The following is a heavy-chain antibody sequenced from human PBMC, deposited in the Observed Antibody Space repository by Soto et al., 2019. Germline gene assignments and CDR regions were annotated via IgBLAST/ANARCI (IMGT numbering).Heavy chain of an antibody. D-gene: IGHD1-26*01. CDR2: ISYDGSNK. Sequence: PGGSLRLSCAASGFTFRSYAMHWVRQAPGKGLEWVAVISYDGSNKYYADSVKGRFTISRDNSKNTLYLQMNSLRAEDTAVYYCARATPGGATPFYYGMDVWGQGTTVTVSS. CDR3: ARATPGGATPFYYGMDV. V-gene: IGHV3-30-3*01. CDR1: GFTFRSYA. J-gene: IGHJ6*02.